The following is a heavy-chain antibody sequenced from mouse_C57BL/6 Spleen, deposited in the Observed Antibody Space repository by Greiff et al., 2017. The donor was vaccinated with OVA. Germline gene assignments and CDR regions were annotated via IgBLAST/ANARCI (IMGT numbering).Heavy chain of an antibody. Sequence: QVQLQQPGAELVKPGASVKMSCKASGYTFTSYWITWVKQRPGQGLEWIGDIYPGSGSTNYNEKFKSKATLTVDTSSSTAYLQLSSLTSEDSAVYYCARPYYYGSSDVGFAYWGQGTLVTVSA. J-gene: IGHJ3*01. D-gene: IGHD1-1*01. CDR3: ARPYYYGSSDVGFAY. CDR1: GYTFTSYW. CDR2: IYPGSGST. V-gene: IGHV1-55*01.